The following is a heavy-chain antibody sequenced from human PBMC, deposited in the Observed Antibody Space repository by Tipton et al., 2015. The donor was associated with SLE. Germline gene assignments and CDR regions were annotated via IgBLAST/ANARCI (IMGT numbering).Heavy chain of an antibody. V-gene: IGHV4-38-2*02. Sequence: LRLSCTVSGYSISSGYYWGRIRQPPGKGLEWIGSIHYRGGTYYNPSLKSRGTISVDTSKNQFSLKLTSVTAADTAVYYCASLDFWSGYWGFQHWGQGTLVTVSS. CDR3: ASLDFWSGYWGFQH. CDR1: GYSISSGYY. D-gene: IGHD3-3*01. CDR2: IHYRGGT. J-gene: IGHJ1*01.